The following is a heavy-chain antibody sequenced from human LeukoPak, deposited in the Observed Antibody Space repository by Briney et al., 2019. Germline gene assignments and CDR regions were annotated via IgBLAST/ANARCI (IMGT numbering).Heavy chain of an antibody. CDR1: GFTFSGSA. CDR3: YGSGSYRYEFY. Sequence: QAGGSLRLSCAASGFTFSGSAMHWVRQASGKGLEWVGRIRSKANSYATAYAASVKGRFTISRDDSKNTAYLQMNSLKTEDTAVYYCYGSGSYRYEFYWGQGTLVTVSS. D-gene: IGHD3-10*01. V-gene: IGHV3-73*01. J-gene: IGHJ4*02. CDR2: IRSKANSYAT.